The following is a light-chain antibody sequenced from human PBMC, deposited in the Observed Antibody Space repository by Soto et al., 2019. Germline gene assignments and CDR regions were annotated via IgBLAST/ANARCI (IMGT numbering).Light chain of an antibody. CDR1: QGNRSW. CDR3: QQANSCPRT. J-gene: IGKJ4*01. CDR2: SAS. Sequence: LQMTHSPSYGYAYLGDRLDSCGVSSQGNRSWLAWYQQKAGKAPELLIYSASSLQCGVPSRFSGSGSGTDFTLTISSLQAEDVATYYCQQANSCPRTFGGGTKVDI. V-gene: IGKV1-12*01.